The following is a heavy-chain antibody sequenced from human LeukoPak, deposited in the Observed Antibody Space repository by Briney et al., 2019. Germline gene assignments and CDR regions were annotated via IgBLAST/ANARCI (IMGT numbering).Heavy chain of an antibody. D-gene: IGHD3-9*01. CDR1: GFTFSSYG. CDR2: ISYDGSNK. CDR3: ARWGDYDVLTGYYVSDY. V-gene: IGHV3-30*03. J-gene: IGHJ4*02. Sequence: GGSLRLSCAASGFTFSSYGMHWVRQAPGKGLEWVAVISYDGSNKYYADSVKGRFTISRDNSKNTLYLQMNSLRAEDTAVYYCARWGDYDVLTGYYVSDYWGQGTLVTVSS.